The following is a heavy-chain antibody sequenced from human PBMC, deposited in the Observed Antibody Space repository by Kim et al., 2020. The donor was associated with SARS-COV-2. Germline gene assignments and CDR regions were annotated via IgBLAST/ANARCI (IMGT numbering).Heavy chain of an antibody. Sequence: ASVKVSCKASGYRFTAYDLHWVRQAPGQGLEWMGWISPNTGDTKYAQKFQGRVTLTRDTSISTAYMDLSRLTSDDTAVYYCARDPGYCIGGSCRVDPWGQGTLVTVSS. CDR2: ISPNTGDT. CDR1: GYRFTAYD. J-gene: IGHJ5*02. D-gene: IGHD2-15*01. CDR3: ARDPGYCIGGSCRVDP. V-gene: IGHV1-2*02.